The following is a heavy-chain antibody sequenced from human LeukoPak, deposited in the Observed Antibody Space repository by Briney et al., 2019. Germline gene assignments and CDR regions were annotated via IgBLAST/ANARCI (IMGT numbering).Heavy chain of an antibody. CDR2: ISGSGGST. J-gene: IGHJ4*02. V-gene: IGHV3-23*01. CDR3: AKDRKDCSGGSCYCFDY. Sequence: GGSLRLSCAASGFTFSSYAMSWVRQAPGKGLEWVSAISGSGGSTYYADSVKGRFTISRDNSKNTLYLQMNSLRAEDTAVYYCAKDRKDCSGGSCYCFDYWGQGTLVTVSS. CDR1: GFTFSSYA. D-gene: IGHD2-15*01.